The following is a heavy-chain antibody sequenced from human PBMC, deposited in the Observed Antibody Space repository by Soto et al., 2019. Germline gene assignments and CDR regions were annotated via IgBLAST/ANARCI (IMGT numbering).Heavy chain of an antibody. CDR2: VSSDGGNK. CDR1: GSTLSRSD. Sequence: QVQLVETGGGVVQPGRSLRLSCAASGSTLSRSDMHWVRQAPGKGLEWVALVSSDGGNKNYADSVKGRFTISRDNSKSMLYLQMNSLRAEDTAVYYCAQASGYCSSSSCPDYYFYFLDVWGQGTTVTVSS. V-gene: IGHV3-30*18. D-gene: IGHD2-2*01. CDR3: AQASGYCSSSSCPDYYFYFLDV. J-gene: IGHJ6*02.